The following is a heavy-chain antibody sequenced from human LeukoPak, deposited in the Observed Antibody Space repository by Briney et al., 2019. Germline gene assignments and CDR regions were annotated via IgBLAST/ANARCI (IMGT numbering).Heavy chain of an antibody. Sequence: PGGSLRLSCAASGFTFSTYAMSWVRHAPGKGLEWVSAISGSGGSTFNADSVKGRFTISRDNSKNTLFLQMNSLRAEDTAIYYCAKDHPSGYYFDYWGQGTLVTVSS. V-gene: IGHV3-23*01. J-gene: IGHJ4*02. D-gene: IGHD1-14*01. CDR3: AKDHPSGYYFDY. CDR2: ISGSGGST. CDR1: GFTFSTYA.